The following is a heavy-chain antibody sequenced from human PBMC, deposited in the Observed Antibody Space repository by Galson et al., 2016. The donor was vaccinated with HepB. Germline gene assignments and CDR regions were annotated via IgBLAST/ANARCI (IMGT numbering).Heavy chain of an antibody. D-gene: IGHD6-19*01. Sequence: SLRLSCAASGFTFSSYAISWVRQAPGKGLEWVSAISGSGSNTYYADSVKGRFAISRDNSKNTLYLQMNSLRAEDAAVYYCTFESTQSSMAGNYWGQGTLVTVPS. CDR1: GFTFSSYA. J-gene: IGHJ4*02. CDR2: ISGSGSNT. CDR3: TFESTQSSMAGNY. V-gene: IGHV3-23*01.